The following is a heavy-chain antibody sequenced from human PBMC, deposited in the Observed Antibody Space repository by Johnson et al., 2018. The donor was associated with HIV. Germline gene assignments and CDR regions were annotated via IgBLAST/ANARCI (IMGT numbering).Heavy chain of an antibody. V-gene: IGHV3-23*04. Sequence: MQLVESGGGVVQPGWSLRLSCAASGFTFDDYGMSWVRQAPGKGLEWVSAISGSGGSTYYADSVKGRFTISRDNSKNTLYLQMNSLRAEDTAGYYCARGAWFGETDAFDSWGQGTMVTVSS. CDR1: GFTFDDYG. CDR3: ARGAWFGETDAFDS. D-gene: IGHD3-10*01. CDR2: ISGSGGST. J-gene: IGHJ3*02.